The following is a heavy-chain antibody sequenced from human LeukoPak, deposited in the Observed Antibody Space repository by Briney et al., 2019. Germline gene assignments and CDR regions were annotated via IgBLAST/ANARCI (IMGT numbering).Heavy chain of an antibody. V-gene: IGHV4-38-2*02. D-gene: IGHD3-10*01. J-gene: IGHJ5*02. CDR3: ARDWSITMVRGVIKAFDP. CDR1: GYSISSGYY. CDR2: IYHSGST. Sequence: SETLSLTCTVSGYSISSGYYWGWIRQPPGKGLEWIGSIYHSGSTYYNPSLKSRVTISVDTSKNQFSLKLSSVTAADTAVYYCARDWSITMVRGVIKAFDPWGQGTLVTVSS.